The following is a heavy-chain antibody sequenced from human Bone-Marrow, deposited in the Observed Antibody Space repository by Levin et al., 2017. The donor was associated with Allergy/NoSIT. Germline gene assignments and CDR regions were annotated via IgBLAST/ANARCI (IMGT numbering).Heavy chain of an antibody. D-gene: IGHD6-19*01. CDR2: IYHSGST. CDR1: GFSISSGYY. Sequence: GSLRLSCAVSGFSISSGYYWGWIRQPPGKGLEWIGSIYHSGSTYYNPSLKSRVNISVDTSKKKFSLNLSSVTAADTAVYYGARDMAASGSGYFDYWGQGTLVTVSS. J-gene: IGHJ4*02. CDR3: ARDMAASGSGYFDY. V-gene: IGHV4-38-2*02.